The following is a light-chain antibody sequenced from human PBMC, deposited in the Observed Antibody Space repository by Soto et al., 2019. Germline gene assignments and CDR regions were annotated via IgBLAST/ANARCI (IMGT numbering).Light chain of an antibody. CDR2: GAS. Sequence: EIVMTQSPATLSVSPGERATLSCRASQSVSSNLARYQQKPGQAPRLLIYGASARATGIPARLSGSGSGTDLTLTISSLQSDEFAVYYCQQYNNWPHTFGQGTKLEIK. J-gene: IGKJ2*01. CDR1: QSVSSN. CDR3: QQYNNWPHT. V-gene: IGKV3-15*01.